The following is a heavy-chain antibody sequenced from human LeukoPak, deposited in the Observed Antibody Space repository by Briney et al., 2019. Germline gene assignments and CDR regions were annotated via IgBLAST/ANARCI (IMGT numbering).Heavy chain of an antibody. J-gene: IGHJ4*02. Sequence: PGGSLRLSCAASGFTFSSYTMNWVRQAPGKGLEWVSSISSSSSYIYYADSVKGRFTISRDNSKNSLYLQMNSLRAEDTAVYYSAREGEVVAALYCFDYWGQGTLVTVSP. D-gene: IGHD2-15*01. V-gene: IGHV3-21*01. CDR2: ISSSSSYI. CDR1: GFTFSSYT. CDR3: AREGEVVAALYCFDY.